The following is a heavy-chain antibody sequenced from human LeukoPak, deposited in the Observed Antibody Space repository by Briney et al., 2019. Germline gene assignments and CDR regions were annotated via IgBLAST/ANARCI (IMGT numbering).Heavy chain of an antibody. V-gene: IGHV1-2*02. J-gene: IGHJ4*02. Sequence: ASVKVSCKASGYTFSDYYMHWVRQAPGQGPEWMGWINPNSGGTNYAQKFQGRVTMTRDTSINTAYVEVGRLRSDDTAVYYCARDPSSRGNFDRWGQGTLVTVSS. D-gene: IGHD5-24*01. CDR1: GYTFSDYY. CDR3: ARDPSSRGNFDR. CDR2: INPNSGGT.